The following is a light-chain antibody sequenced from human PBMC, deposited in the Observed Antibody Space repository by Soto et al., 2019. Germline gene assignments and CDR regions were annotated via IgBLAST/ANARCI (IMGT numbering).Light chain of an antibody. V-gene: IGKV3-20*01. J-gene: IGKJ1*01. CDR1: QSVGNSF. CDR3: QQYVTSPWA. CDR2: GAS. Sequence: EIVLTQSPGTLSLSPGGRATLSCRASQSVGNSFLAWYQQKPGQAPRLLIYGASNRATGIPDRFSGSGSGTDFTLTISRLEPEDFAVYYCQQYVTSPWAFGQGTKVEIE.